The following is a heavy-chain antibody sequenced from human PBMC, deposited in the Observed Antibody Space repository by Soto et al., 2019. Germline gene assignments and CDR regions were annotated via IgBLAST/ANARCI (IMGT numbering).Heavy chain of an antibody. CDR3: ARDRYGDYVCDS. Sequence: EVQLVESGGGLVEPGGSLRLSCAASGFTFSNYAMNWVRQAPGKGLEWVSSISSSGSSIYYAASVKGRFTISRDNARSSLYLQMDSLRAEDTAVYYCARDRYGDYVCDSCCHGTLVTVS. CDR1: GFTFSNYA. V-gene: IGHV3-21*01. CDR2: ISSSGSSI. J-gene: IGHJ5*01. D-gene: IGHD4-17*01.